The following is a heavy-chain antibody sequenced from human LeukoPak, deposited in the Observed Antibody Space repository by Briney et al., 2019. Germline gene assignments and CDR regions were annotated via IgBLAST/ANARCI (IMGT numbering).Heavy chain of an antibody. D-gene: IGHD6-6*01. CDR2: IYYSGST. J-gene: IGHJ4*02. CDR1: GGSISSYY. CDR3: ASFASNY. Sequence: SETLSLTCTVSGGSISSYYWSWIRQPPGKGLEWIGYIYYSGSTNYNPSLKSRVTISVDTSKNQFSLKLSSVTAADTAVYYCASFASNYWGQGTLVTVS. V-gene: IGHV4-59*01.